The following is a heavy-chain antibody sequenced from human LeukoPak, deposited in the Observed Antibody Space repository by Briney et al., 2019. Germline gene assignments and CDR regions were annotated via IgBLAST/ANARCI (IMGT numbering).Heavy chain of an antibody. J-gene: IGHJ4*02. D-gene: IGHD4-17*01. CDR2: IYYSGST. V-gene: IGHV4-30-4*01. CDR3: ARDPHYGDYSDY. CDR1: GGSISSGDYS. Sequence: SETLSLTCTVSGGSISSGDYSWSWIRQPPGKGLEWIGYIYYSGSTCYNPSLKSRVTISVDTSKNQFSLKLSSVTAADTAVYYCARDPHYGDYSDYWGQGTLVTVSS.